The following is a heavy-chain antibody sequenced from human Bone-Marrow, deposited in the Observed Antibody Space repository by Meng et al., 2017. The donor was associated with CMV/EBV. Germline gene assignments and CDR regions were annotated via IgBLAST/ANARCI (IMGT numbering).Heavy chain of an antibody. CDR2: ISWNSGSI. CDR1: GFTFDDYA. J-gene: IGHJ4*02. D-gene: IGHD4-23*01. V-gene: IGHV3-9*01. Sequence: SLKISCAASGFTFDDYAMHWVRQAPGKGLEWVSGISWNSGSIGYADSVKGRFTISRDNSKNTLYLQMNSLRAEDTAVYYCAKGFVVTSRLDYWGQGTLVTVSS. CDR3: AKGFVVTSRLDY.